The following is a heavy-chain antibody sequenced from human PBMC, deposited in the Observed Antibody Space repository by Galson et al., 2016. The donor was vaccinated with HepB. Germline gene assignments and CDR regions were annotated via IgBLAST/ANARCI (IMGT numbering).Heavy chain of an antibody. Sequence: SLRLSCAASGFSFSTSNILWVRQAPGKGLEWVAVMSDHGGNTSYAASVKGRFTVSRDNSQNTLYLQMNNLRPEDTAVYYCARGRSVGFGEMDWYFDLWGRGTLVTVSS. D-gene: IGHD3-10*01. CDR2: MSDHGGNT. J-gene: IGHJ2*01. CDR1: GFSFSTSN. V-gene: IGHV3-30-3*01. CDR3: ARGRSVGFGEMDWYFDL.